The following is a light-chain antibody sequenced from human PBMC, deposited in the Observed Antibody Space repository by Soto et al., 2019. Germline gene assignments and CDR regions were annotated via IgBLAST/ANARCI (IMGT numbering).Light chain of an antibody. Sequence: SYELTQPPSVSVAPGQTARITCGGYNIGGKGVHWYQQKPGQAPVVVVYDDKDRPSGIPERFSGSNSGNTATLTISRVEAGDEADYYCQVWDSSGDHVVFGGGTKLTVL. J-gene: IGLJ2*01. CDR1: NIGGKG. V-gene: IGLV3-21*02. CDR2: DDK. CDR3: QVWDSSGDHVV.